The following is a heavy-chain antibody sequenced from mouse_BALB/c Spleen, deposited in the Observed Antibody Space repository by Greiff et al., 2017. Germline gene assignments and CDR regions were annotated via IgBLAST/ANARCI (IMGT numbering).Heavy chain of an antibody. V-gene: IGHV6-6*01. D-gene: IGHD2-4*01. CDR3: TGDEYDEGYFDV. CDR2: IRIKANNHAT. J-gene: IGHJ1*01. CDR1: GFTFSGAW. Sequence: EVQLMESGRGLVQPGGSMKLSCAASGFTFSGAWMHWVRQSPEKGLEWVAEIRIKANNHATYYTESVKGKFTISRDDSTSSVYLQMNSLRAEDTGIYYCTGDEYDEGYFDVWGAGTTVTVSS.